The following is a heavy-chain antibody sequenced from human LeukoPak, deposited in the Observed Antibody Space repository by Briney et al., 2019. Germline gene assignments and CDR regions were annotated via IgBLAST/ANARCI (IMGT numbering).Heavy chain of an antibody. CDR1: GLRFRNYG. V-gene: IGHV3-33*01. J-gene: IGHJ6*02. CDR3: ARDRQEGQLGYYGMDV. CDR2: IWYDGSNK. Sequence: GGSLRLSCAASGLRFRNYGMHWVRQAPGKGLEWVAVIWYDGSNKYYADSVKGRFTISRDNSKNTLYLQMNSLRAEDTAVYYCARDRQEGQLGYYGMDVWGQGTTVTVSS. D-gene: IGHD6-6*01.